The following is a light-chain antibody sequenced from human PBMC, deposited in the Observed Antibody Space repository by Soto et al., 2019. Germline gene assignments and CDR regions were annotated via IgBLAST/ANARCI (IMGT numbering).Light chain of an antibody. Sequence: MVLTQSPGTLSLSPGQTATLSCRASLSIGSDSLASYQQKPGQAHRLLIYHTSTRATGIPDRFGGSGSGTDFTLTISRLEPEDFAVYSCQQSGSSLWTFGQATKVEIK. CDR2: HTS. CDR3: QQSGSSLWT. CDR1: LSIGSDS. J-gene: IGKJ1*01. V-gene: IGKV3-20*01.